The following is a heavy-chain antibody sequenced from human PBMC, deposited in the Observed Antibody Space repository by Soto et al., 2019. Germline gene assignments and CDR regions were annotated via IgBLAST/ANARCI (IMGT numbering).Heavy chain of an antibody. CDR2: IYYSGHI. J-gene: IGHJ4*02. V-gene: IGHV4-59*08. CDR1: GASITTYY. Sequence: QVQLQESGPGLVKPSETLSLTCNVSGASITTYYWSWIRQPPGKGLEWIGSIYYSGHINYNPSLKSRVTISVDTSKNQFSLKLSSVTAADTAVYYCAIPGATNWGGFFVSWGLGTLVSVSS. CDR3: AIPGATNWGGFFVS. D-gene: IGHD7-27*01.